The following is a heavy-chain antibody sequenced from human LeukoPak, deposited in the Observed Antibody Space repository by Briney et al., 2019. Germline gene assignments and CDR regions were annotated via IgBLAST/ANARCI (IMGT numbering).Heavy chain of an antibody. V-gene: IGHV3-53*01. D-gene: IGHD4-23*01. CDR2: IYSGGST. CDR3: ARDTDYGGDY. CDR1: GFTVSSNY. J-gene: IGHJ4*02. Sequence: GGSLRLFCAASGFTVSSNYMSWVRQAPGKGLEWVSVIYSGGSTYYADSVKGRFTISRDNSKNSLYLQMNSLRAEDTAVYYCARDTDYGGDYWGQGTLVTVSS.